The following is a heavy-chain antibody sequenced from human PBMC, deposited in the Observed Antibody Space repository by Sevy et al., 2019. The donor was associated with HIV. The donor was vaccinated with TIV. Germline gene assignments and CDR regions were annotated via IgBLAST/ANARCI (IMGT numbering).Heavy chain of an antibody. CDR2: IRYSGST. Sequence: SETLSLTCTVSGASITSSGYYWGWIRQPPGKGLEWIASIRYSGSTFYNPSLRSRVTISADTSKNQFSLDLSSVTAAATAIYSCAGRMLTCSNGWHYLDYWGQGTVVTVSS. J-gene: IGHJ4*02. CDR1: GASITSSGYY. D-gene: IGHD2-8*01. CDR3: AGRMLTCSNGWHYLDY. V-gene: IGHV4-39*01.